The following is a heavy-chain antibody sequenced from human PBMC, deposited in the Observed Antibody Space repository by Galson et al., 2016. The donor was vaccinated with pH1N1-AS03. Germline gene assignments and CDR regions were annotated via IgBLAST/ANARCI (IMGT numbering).Heavy chain of an antibody. D-gene: IGHD3-10*02. Sequence: SWVRQPAGEGLQWLGRMYASGDTLYNPSLKSRLTMSVDTSKNHFSLKLNSVTAADTAVYYCARERQWVSGDSGPRYGMDVWGQGTTVTVSS. J-gene: IGHJ6*02. CDR3: ARERQWVSGDSGPRYGMDV. CDR2: MYASGDT. V-gene: IGHV4-4*07.